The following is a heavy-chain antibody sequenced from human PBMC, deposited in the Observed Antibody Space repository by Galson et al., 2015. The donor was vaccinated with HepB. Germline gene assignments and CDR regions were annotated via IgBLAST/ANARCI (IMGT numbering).Heavy chain of an antibody. Sequence: SVTVSCKASGSTFTSYDINWVRQATGQGLEWMGWMNPNSGNTGYAQKFQGRVTMTRNTSISTAYMELSSLRSEDTAVYYCARDGGDIVGATGFDYWGQGTLVTVSS. CDR1: GSTFTSYD. V-gene: IGHV1-8*01. CDR2: MNPNSGNT. D-gene: IGHD1-26*01. J-gene: IGHJ4*02. CDR3: ARDGGDIVGATGFDY.